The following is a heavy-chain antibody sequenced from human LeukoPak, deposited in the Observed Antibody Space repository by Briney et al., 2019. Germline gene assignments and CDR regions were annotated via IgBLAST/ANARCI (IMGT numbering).Heavy chain of an antibody. CDR2: ISADNANT. D-gene: IGHD3-9*01. Sequence: ASVKVSCKASGYTFTSYGISWVRQAPGQGLEWMGWISADNANTKYAQELQGRVTVTTDTSTSTAYMELRSLRSDGTAVYYCARAPLRYFGGFDYWGQGTLVTVSS. CDR1: GYTFTSYG. CDR3: ARAPLRYFGGFDY. V-gene: IGHV1-18*01. J-gene: IGHJ4*02.